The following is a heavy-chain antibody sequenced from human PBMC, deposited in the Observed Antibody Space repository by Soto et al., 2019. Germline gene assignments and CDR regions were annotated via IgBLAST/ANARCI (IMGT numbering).Heavy chain of an antibody. CDR3: ARHSRWGWELLGEATRTYYYYGLDD. CDR1: GYSFTSYW. V-gene: IGHV5-51*01. D-gene: IGHD1-26*01. J-gene: IGHJ6*02. Sequence: AGESLRISCKGSGYSFTSYWIGWVRQMPGKGLEWMGIIYPGDSDTRYSPSFQGQVTISADKSISTAYLQWSSLKASDTAMYYCARHSRWGWELLGEATRTYYYYGLDDSGPGTSVNVS. CDR2: IYPGDSDT.